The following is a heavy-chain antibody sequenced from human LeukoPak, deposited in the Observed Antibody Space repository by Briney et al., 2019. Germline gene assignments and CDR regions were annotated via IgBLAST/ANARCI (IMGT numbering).Heavy chain of an antibody. CDR2: ISSSSSTI. Sequence: GGSLRLSCAASGFTFSSYSMNWVRQAPGKGLEWVSYISSSSSTIYYADSVKGRFTISRDNAKNSLYLQMNSLRAEDTAVYYCARGSSSWYWIWFDPWGQGTLVTVSS. D-gene: IGHD6-13*01. CDR3: ARGSSSWYWIWFDP. CDR1: GFTFSSYS. J-gene: IGHJ5*02. V-gene: IGHV3-48*01.